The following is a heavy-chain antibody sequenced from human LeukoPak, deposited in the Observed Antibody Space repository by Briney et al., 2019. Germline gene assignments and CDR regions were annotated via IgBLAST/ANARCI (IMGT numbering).Heavy chain of an antibody. CDR1: GGSISSGDYY. CDR3: ARVLRDYPNWFDP. CDR2: IYYSGST. D-gene: IGHD3-16*01. V-gene: IGHV4-30-4*02. Sequence: PSETLSLTCTVSGGSISSGDYYWSWIRQPPGKGLEWIGYIYYSGSTYYNPSLKSRVTISVDTSKNQFSLKLSSVTAADTAVYYCARVLRDYPNWFDPWGQGTLVTVSS. J-gene: IGHJ5*02.